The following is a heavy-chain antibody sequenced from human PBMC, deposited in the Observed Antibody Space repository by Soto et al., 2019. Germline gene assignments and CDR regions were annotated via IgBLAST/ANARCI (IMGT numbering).Heavy chain of an antibody. CDR3: AREPGIAVAGTLLGMDV. Sequence: PSETLSLTCTVSGGSISSYYWNWIRQPPGEGLEWIGYIYYTGTTSYNPSLKSRVTISVDTSKNQFSLKLNSVTAADAAVYYCAREPGIAVAGTLLGMDVWGQGTTVTVSS. V-gene: IGHV4-59*01. D-gene: IGHD6-19*01. CDR1: GGSISSYY. J-gene: IGHJ6*02. CDR2: IYYTGTT.